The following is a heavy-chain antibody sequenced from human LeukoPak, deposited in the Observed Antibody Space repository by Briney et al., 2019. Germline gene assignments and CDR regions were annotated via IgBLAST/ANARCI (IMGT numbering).Heavy chain of an antibody. CDR1: GFIFSNAW. CDR2: ISSSGSTI. CDR3: ARDLRYYGSGSYPPAFDI. Sequence: GGSLRLSCTASGFIFSNAWMSWVRQAPGKGLEWVSYISSSGSTIYYADSVKGRFTISRDNAKNSLYLQMNSLRAEDTAVYYCARDLRYYGSGSYPPAFDIWGQGTMVTVSS. J-gene: IGHJ3*02. D-gene: IGHD3-10*01. V-gene: IGHV3-11*04.